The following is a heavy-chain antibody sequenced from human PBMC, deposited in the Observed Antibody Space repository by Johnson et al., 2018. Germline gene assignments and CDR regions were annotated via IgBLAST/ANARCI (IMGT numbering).Heavy chain of an antibody. CDR2: IKQDGSET. Sequence: VQLVESGGGLVQPGGSXRLSCAASGFTFSSYWMSWVRQAPGKGLEWVANIKQDGSETYYVDSVKGRFTISRDNAKNSLFLQMNSLRAEDTAVYYCARDAMYYYDSSEAFDIWGQGTMVTVSS. V-gene: IGHV3-7*01. CDR3: ARDAMYYYDSSEAFDI. J-gene: IGHJ3*02. CDR1: GFTFSSYW. D-gene: IGHD3-22*01.